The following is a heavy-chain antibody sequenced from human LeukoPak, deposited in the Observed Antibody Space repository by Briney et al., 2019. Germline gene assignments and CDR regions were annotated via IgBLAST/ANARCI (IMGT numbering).Heavy chain of an antibody. D-gene: IGHD4-17*01. CDR2: IYDGGFT. CDR1: GFTVSNNY. V-gene: IGHV3-66*01. CDR3: ARNDYGDYANFR. J-gene: IGHJ4*02. Sequence: GGSLRLSCAGSGFTVSNNYMAWVRQAPGKGLEWVSVIYDGGFTEYTDSVKGRFTISRDNSKNTLDLQMNSLRAEDTAVYYCARNDYGDYANFRWGQGTLVTVSS.